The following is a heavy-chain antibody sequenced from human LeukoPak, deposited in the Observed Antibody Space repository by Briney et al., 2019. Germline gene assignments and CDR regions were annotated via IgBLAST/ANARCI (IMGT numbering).Heavy chain of an antibody. CDR2: ISYDGSNK. D-gene: IGHD6-6*01. CDR3: ATETSADY. CDR1: GFTFSSYG. Sequence: GGSLRLSCAASGFTFSSYGMHWVRQAPGKGLEWVAVISYDGSNKYYADSVKGRFTISRDNSKNTLYLQMNSLRAEDTAVYYCATETSADYWGQGTLVTVSS. J-gene: IGHJ4*02. V-gene: IGHV3-30*03.